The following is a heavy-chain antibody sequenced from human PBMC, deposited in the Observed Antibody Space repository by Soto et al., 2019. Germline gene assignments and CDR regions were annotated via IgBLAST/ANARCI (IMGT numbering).Heavy chain of an antibody. CDR3: ARDGGDYVIGDNWFDP. Sequence: SETLSLTCTVSCGSISSYYWSWIRQPPGKGLEWIGYIYYSGSTNYNPSLKSRVTISVDTSKNQFSLKLSSVTAADTAVYYCARDGGDYVIGDNWFDPWGQGTLVTVSS. J-gene: IGHJ5*02. CDR1: CGSISSYY. D-gene: IGHD4-17*01. V-gene: IGHV4-59*01. CDR2: IYYSGST.